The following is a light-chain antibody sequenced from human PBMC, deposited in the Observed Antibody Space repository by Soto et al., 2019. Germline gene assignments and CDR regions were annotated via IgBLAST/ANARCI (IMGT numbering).Light chain of an antibody. J-gene: IGKJ4*01. CDR1: QGISSA. CDR2: DAS. V-gene: IGKV1-13*02. CDR3: HQFNSYPVLT. Sequence: GDRVTITCRASQGISSALAWYQQKPGKAPKLLIYDASSLESGVPSRFSGSGSGTDFTLTISSLQPEDFATYYCHQFNSYPVLTFGGGTKVEIK.